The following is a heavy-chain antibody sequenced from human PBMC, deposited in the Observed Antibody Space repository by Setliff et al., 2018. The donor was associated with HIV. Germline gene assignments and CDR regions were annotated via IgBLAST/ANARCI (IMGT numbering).Heavy chain of an antibody. J-gene: IGHJ4*02. CDR1: GGSISSRSNY. V-gene: IGHV4-39*01. CDR2: IYYTGTT. Sequence: PSETLSLTCTVSGGSISSRSNYRGWIRQPPGKGLEWIGTIYYTGTTYYNPSLQSRVTLSVDTSKNQFSLKLSSVTAADTAFYYCAKPYYDISGYYFYYFDYWGQGTLVTVSS. CDR3: AKPYYDISGYYFYYFDY. D-gene: IGHD3-22*01.